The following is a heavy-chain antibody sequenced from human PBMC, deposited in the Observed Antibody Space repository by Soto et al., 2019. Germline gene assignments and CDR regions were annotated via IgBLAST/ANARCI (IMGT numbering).Heavy chain of an antibody. CDR3: AKGSQAWGGMDV. V-gene: IGHV3-30*18. CDR2: ISYDGSNK. CDR1: GFTFSSYG. Sequence: QVQLVESGGGVVQPGRSLRLSCAASGFTFSSYGMHWVRQAPGKGLEWVAVISYDGSNKYYADSVKGRFTISRDNSKNTLYLQMNSLSAEDTAVYYCAKGSQAWGGMDVWGQGTTVTVSS. D-gene: IGHD3-16*01. J-gene: IGHJ6*02.